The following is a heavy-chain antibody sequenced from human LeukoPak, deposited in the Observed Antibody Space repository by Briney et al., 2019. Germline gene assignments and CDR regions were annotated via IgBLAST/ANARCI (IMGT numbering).Heavy chain of an antibody. J-gene: IGHJ6*02. CDR3: ASHSTIFGVVIPYYYYGMDV. Sequence: ASVKVSCKASGYTFTSYAMNWVRQAPGQGLEWMGWISAYNGNTNYAQKLQGRVTMTTDTSTSTAYMELRSLRSDDTAVYYCASHSTIFGVVIPYYYYGMDVWGQGTTVTVSS. CDR1: GYTFTSYA. CDR2: ISAYNGNT. D-gene: IGHD3-3*01. V-gene: IGHV1-18*01.